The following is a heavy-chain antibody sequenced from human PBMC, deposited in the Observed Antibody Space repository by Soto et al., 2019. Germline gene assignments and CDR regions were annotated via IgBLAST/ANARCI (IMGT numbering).Heavy chain of an antibody. J-gene: IGHJ6*02. CDR1: EYNFSTYW. CDR2: IYPGDSDT. D-gene: IGHD2-2*01. CDR3: ASLTSWSQEYYYGMDV. V-gene: IGHV5-51*01. Sequence: RGESLKISCKGSEYNFSTYWIAWVRQMPGKGLEWMGIIYPGDSDTRYSPSFQGQVTISADKSISTAHLQWSSLKTEDTAVYYCASLTSWSQEYYYGMDVWGQGTTVTVSS.